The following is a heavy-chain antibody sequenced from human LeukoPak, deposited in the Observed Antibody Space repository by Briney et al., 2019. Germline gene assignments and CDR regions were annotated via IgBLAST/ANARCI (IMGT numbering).Heavy chain of an antibody. CDR1: GYTFTSYD. J-gene: IGHJ4*02. CDR2: MNPNSGNT. D-gene: IGHD5-12*01. V-gene: IGHV1-8*01. CDR3: ARGNSGYDLYYFDY. Sequence: ASVKVPCKASGYTFTSYDINWVRQATGQGLEWMGWMNPNSGNTGYAQKFQGRVTMTRNTSISTAYMELSSLRSEDTAVYYCARGNSGYDLYYFDYWGQGTLVTVSS.